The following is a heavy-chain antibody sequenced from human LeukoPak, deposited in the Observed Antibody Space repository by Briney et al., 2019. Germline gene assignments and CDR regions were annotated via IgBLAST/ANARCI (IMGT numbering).Heavy chain of an antibody. CDR2: INPNSGGT. J-gene: IGHJ5*02. CDR1: GYTFTGYY. D-gene: IGHD5-24*01. V-gene: IGHV1-2*04. CDR3: ARDLDGYTPWFDP. Sequence: ASVKVSCKASGYTFTGYYMHWVRQAPGQGLEWMGWINPNSGGTNYAQKFQGWVTMTRDTSISTAYMELSRLRSDDTAVYYCARDLDGYTPWFDPWGQGTLVTVSS.